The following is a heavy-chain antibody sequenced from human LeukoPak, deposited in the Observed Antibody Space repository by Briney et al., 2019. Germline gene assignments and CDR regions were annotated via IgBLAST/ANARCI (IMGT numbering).Heavy chain of an antibody. Sequence: GGSLRLSCAAPGFTVSINYMNWVRQAPGKGLEWVSVIDGGSSTDYADSVKGRFTISRDNSKNTLYLQMNSLRAEDTAVYYCARGHFYGSGSFWFDLWGQGSLVTVSS. V-gene: IGHV3-53*01. CDR1: GFTVSINY. J-gene: IGHJ5*02. D-gene: IGHD3-10*01. CDR2: IDGGSST. CDR3: ARGHFYGSGSFWFDL.